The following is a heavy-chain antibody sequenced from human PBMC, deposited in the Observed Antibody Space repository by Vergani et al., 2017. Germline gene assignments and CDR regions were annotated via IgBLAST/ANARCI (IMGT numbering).Heavy chain of an antibody. D-gene: IGHD1-14*01. V-gene: IGHV3-11*06. CDR2: ISSSGSYT. CDR1: GFTFSDYY. J-gene: IGHJ4*02. Sequence: QVQLVESGGSLVKPGGSLRLSCAASGFTFSDYYMSWIRQAPGTGLEWVAYISSSGSYTHYADAVKGRFTISRYNAQKSLFLQMKSLRVEDTAVYYCADDARGGTEDFDYWGQGTLVTVSS. CDR3: ADDARGGTEDFDY.